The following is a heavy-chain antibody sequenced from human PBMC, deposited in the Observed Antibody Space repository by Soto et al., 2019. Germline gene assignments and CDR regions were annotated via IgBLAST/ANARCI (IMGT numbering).Heavy chain of an antibody. CDR2: ISSSGSTI. CDR3: ARHIVVVPAAIRVFDY. D-gene: IGHD2-2*02. V-gene: IGHV3-48*03. Sequence: LSLTCAASGFTFSSYEMNWVRQAPGKGLEWVSYISSSGSTIYYADSVKGRFTISRDNAKNSLYLQMNSLRAEDTAVYYCARHIVVVPAAIRVFDYWGQGTLVTVSS. J-gene: IGHJ4*02. CDR1: GFTFSSYE.